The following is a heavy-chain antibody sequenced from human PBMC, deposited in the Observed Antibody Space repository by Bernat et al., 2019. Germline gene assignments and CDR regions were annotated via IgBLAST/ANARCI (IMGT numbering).Heavy chain of an antibody. CDR2: MNHAGST. CDR1: GGSFSGYF. D-gene: IGHD2-15*01. J-gene: IGHJ2*01. Sequence: QVQLQQWGAGLLKPSETLSLPCAVYGGSFSGYFWTWIRQPPGKGLECIAEMNHAGSTNYNPSLKSRVTISIDTSKNQFSLKLASVTAADTAVYYCARGLGRRYFDLWGRDTLVTVSS. CDR3: ARGLGRRYFDL. V-gene: IGHV4-34*01.